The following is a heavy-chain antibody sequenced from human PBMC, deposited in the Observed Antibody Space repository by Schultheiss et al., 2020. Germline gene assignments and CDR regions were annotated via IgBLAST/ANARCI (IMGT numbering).Heavy chain of an antibody. CDR2: ISYDGSNK. CDR3: TRAPPIGAMVTTTEFDY. Sequence: GGSLRLSCAASGFTFSSYGMHWVRQAPGKGLEWVAVISYDGSNKYYADSVKGRFTISRDNSKNTVFLQMNSLKTEDTAVYYCTRAPPIGAMVTTTEFDYWGQGTLVTVSS. V-gene: IGHV3-30*03. J-gene: IGHJ4*02. D-gene: IGHD5-18*01. CDR1: GFTFSSYG.